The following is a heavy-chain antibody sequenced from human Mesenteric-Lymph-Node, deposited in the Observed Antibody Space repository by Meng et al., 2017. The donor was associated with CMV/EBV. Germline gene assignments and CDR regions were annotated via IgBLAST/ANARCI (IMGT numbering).Heavy chain of an antibody. J-gene: IGHJ4*02. CDR2: IKQDGSEQ. V-gene: IGHV3-7*01. Sequence: GGSLRLSCAVSGFTFSSYWMNWVRQAPGKGLEWVANIKQDGSEQFYVDSVTGRFTISRDNTKNSLYLQMNRLRAEDTAVYYCAAGTGWLIENWGQGTLVTVSS. CDR1: GFTFSSYW. D-gene: IGHD6-19*01. CDR3: AAGTGWLIEN.